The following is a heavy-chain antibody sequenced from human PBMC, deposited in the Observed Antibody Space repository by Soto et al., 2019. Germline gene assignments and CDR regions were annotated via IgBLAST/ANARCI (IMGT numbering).Heavy chain of an antibody. CDR1: GGSISSYY. Sequence: SETLSLTCTVSGGSISSYYWSWIRQPPGKGLEWIGYIYYSGSTNYNPSLKSRVTISVDTSKNQFSPKLSSVTAADTAVYYCARALGYGDYVFDYWGQGTLVTVSS. D-gene: IGHD4-17*01. V-gene: IGHV4-59*01. CDR2: IYYSGST. CDR3: ARALGYGDYVFDY. J-gene: IGHJ4*02.